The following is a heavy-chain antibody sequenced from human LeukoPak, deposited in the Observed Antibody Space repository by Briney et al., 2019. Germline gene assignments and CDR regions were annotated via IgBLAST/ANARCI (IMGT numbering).Heavy chain of an antibody. CDR2: IYYSGST. J-gene: IGHJ3*02. CDR3: ASPASDAFDI. V-gene: IGHV4-39*01. Sequence: QTSETLSLTCTVSGGSISSSNYSWGWIRQPPGKGLEWIGSIYYSGSTYYNLSLKSRVTISVDTSKSQFSLKLSSVTAADTAVYYCASPASDAFDIWGQGTMVTVSS. CDR1: GGSISSSNYS.